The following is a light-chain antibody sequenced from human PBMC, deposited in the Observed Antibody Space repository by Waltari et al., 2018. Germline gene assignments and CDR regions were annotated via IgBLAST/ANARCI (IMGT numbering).Light chain of an antibody. V-gene: IGLV1-44*01. CDR2: SDI. CDR3: AAWDDSVGWV. Sequence: QSVMTQPPSASGTPGQRVTIFCSGSRSNIGSNTVNWYQQFPEPAPKLLIDSDIQRPSGVPDRFSGSKSGTSASLAISGLQSEDEADYYCAAWDDSVGWVFGGGTKLTVL. J-gene: IGLJ3*02. CDR1: RSNIGSNT.